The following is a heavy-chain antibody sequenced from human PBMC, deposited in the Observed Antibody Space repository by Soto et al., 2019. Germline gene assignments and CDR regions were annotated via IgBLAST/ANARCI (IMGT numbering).Heavy chain of an antibody. CDR1: GYTFTSYG. Sequence: ASVKVSCKASGYTFTSYGISWVRQAPGQGLEWMGWISAYNGNTNYAQKLQGRVTMTTDTSTSTAYMELRSLRSDDTAVYYCATQKSGYSYGYIYYYGMDVGGQGTTVTVS. V-gene: IGHV1-18*04. J-gene: IGHJ6*02. CDR3: ATQKSGYSYGYIYYYGMDV. CDR2: ISAYNGNT. D-gene: IGHD5-18*01.